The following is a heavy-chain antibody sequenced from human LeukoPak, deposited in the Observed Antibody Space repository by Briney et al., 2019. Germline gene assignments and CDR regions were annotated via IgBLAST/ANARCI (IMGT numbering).Heavy chain of an antibody. CDR1: GGSISSYY. CDR2: IYYSGST. V-gene: IGHV4-59*01. Sequence: SETLSLTCTVSGGSISSYYWSWIRQPPGKGLEWIGYIYYSGSTKYNPSLKSRVTISADTSKNQFSLKLSSVTAADTAVYYCARAGSSWSTGYYFDYWGQGTLVTVSS. CDR3: ARAGSSWSTGYYFDY. D-gene: IGHD6-13*01. J-gene: IGHJ4*02.